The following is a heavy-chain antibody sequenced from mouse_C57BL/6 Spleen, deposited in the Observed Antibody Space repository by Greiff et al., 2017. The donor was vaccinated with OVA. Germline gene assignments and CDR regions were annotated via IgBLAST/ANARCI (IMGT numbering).Heavy chain of an antibody. V-gene: IGHV1-47*01. CDR1: GYTFTTYP. J-gene: IGHJ3*01. D-gene: IGHD3-2*02. CDR2: FHPDNADH. CDR3: ARPESSGYSSWFAY. Sequence: QVQLKQPGAELVKPGASVKLSCKASGYTFTTYPIEWMKQTHGKSLEWIGNFHPDNADHKYNEKFKGKATLTVEKSSSTVSLELSRLTSDDSAVYYCARPESSGYSSWFAYWGQGTLVTVSA.